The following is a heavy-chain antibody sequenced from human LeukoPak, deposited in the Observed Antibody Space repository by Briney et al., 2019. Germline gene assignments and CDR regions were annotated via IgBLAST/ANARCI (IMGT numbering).Heavy chain of an antibody. CDR1: GGSITGSYY. CDR3: ARRDNEYVFDF. Sequence: SETLSLTCTVSGGSITGSYYWGWIRQTPGERLEWIGSVFYSGGTYYNPSLKSRVTISVDTSKNQFSLKLSSVIAADTAVYYCARRDNEYVFDFWGQGTLVTVSS. CDR2: VFYSGGT. D-gene: IGHD3-16*01. J-gene: IGHJ4*02. V-gene: IGHV4-39*01.